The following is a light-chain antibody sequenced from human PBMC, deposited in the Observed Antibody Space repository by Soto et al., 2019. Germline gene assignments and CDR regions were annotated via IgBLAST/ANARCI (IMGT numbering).Light chain of an antibody. CDR2: EVT. Sequence: QSALTQPASVSGSPRQSITISCTGTNSDVGSYNLVSWFQQHPGKAPKLVIYEVTKRPSGVSDRFSGSKSGNTASLTISGLQAEDEADYYCSSYAGSSNVFGTGTKLTVL. V-gene: IGLV2-23*02. CDR1: NSDVGSYNL. J-gene: IGLJ1*01. CDR3: SSYAGSSNV.